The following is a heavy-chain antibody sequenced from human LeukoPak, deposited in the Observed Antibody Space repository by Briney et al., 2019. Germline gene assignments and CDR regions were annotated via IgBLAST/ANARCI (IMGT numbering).Heavy chain of an antibody. CDR1: GGSFSGYY. V-gene: IGHV4-34*01. J-gene: IGHJ4*02. CDR3: ARRVAARAFDY. D-gene: IGHD6-6*01. Sequence: SETLSLTCAVYGGSFSGYYWSWIRQPPGKGLEWIGEINHSGSTNYNPSLKSRVTISVDMSKNQFSLKPSSVTAADTAVYYCARRVAARAFDYWGQGALVTVSS. CDR2: INHSGST.